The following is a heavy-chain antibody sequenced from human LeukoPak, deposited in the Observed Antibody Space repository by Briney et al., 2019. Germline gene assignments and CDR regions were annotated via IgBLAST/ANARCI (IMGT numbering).Heavy chain of an antibody. V-gene: IGHV4-34*01. D-gene: IGHD6-13*01. J-gene: IGHJ4*02. CDR2: INHSGST. CDR3: ARGEAAGTFDY. CDR1: GGSFNDYY. Sequence: SETLSLTCAVYGGSFNDYYWSWVRQPPGKGLEWIGEINHSGSTNYKPSLKSRVTMSVDTSKNQFSLKHRSVTAPDTAVYYFARGEAAGTFDYWGQGTLVTVSS.